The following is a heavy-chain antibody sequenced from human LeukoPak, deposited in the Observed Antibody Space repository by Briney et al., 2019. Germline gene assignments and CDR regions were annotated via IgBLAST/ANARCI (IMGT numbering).Heavy chain of an antibody. V-gene: IGHV3-33*01. J-gene: IGHJ4*02. D-gene: IGHD2-15*01. CDR3: ARDRGYCRGGRCYSNYFDL. CDR1: GFTFSSFG. CDR2: TWSDGSEY. Sequence: GGSLRLSCAASGFTFSSFGMHWVRQAPGRGLDWVALTWSDGSEYFYPDSVKGRFTISSDNSKNTVYLQMDSLRAEDTAVYFCARDRGYCRGGRCYSNYFDLWGQGTLVTVSS.